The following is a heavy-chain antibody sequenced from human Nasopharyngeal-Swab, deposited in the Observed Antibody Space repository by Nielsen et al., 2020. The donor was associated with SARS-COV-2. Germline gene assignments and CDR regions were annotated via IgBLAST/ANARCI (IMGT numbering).Heavy chain of an antibody. CDR2: IYYSGST. CDR3: ARDGRSSWYFDL. Sequence: SETLSLTCTVSGGSISSYYWSWIRQPPGKGLEWIGYIYYSGSTNYNPSLKSRVTISVDTSKNQFSLKLRSVTAADTAIYYCARDGRSSWYFDLWGRATLVTVSS. J-gene: IGHJ2*01. V-gene: IGHV4-59*01. CDR1: GGSISSYY.